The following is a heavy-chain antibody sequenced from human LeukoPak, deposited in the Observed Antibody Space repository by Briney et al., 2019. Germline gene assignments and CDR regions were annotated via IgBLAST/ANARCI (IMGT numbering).Heavy chain of an antibody. CDR1: GFTFSNYG. CDR2: ISYDGDLK. CDR3: AKDHCGGGTCYFDY. J-gene: IGHJ4*02. V-gene: IGHV3-30*18. Sequence: PGRSLRLSCTGFGFTFSNYGIYWVRQAPGKGLEWEAAISYDGDLKYYADSVKGRFTISRDNSKNTVYLQMNSLRVEDTAVYYCAKDHCGGGTCYFDYWGQGALVTVSS. D-gene: IGHD2-21*01.